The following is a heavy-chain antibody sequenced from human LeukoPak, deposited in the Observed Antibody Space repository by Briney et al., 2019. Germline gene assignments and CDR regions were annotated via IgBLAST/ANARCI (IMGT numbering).Heavy chain of an antibody. CDR3: ARVGGNTGRYYDFWSGSRKDAFDI. V-gene: IGHV3-11*04. J-gene: IGHJ3*02. CDR1: GFTFSDYY. D-gene: IGHD3-3*01. Sequence: PGGSLRLSCAASGFTFSDYYMSWIRQAPGKGLEWVSYISSSGSTIYYADSVKGRFTISRDNAKSSLYLQMNSLRAEDTAVYYCARVGGNTGRYYDFWSGSRKDAFDIWGQGTMVTVSS. CDR2: ISSSGSTI.